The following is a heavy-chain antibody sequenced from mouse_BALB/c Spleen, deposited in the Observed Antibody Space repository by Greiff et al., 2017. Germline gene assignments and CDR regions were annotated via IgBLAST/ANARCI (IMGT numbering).Heavy chain of an antibody. Sequence: EVQGVESGGGLVKPGGSLKLSCAASGFTFSSYAMSWVRQSPEKRLEWVAEISSGGSYTYYPDTVTGRFTISRDNAKNTLYLEMSSLRSEDTAMYYCARDQDRFAYWGQGTLVTVSA. V-gene: IGHV5-9-4*01. D-gene: IGHD3-2*02. CDR1: GFTFSSYA. CDR2: ISSGGSYT. J-gene: IGHJ3*01. CDR3: ARDQDRFAY.